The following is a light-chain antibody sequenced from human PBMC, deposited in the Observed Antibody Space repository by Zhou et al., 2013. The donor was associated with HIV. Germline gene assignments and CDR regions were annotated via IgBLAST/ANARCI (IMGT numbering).Light chain of an antibody. Sequence: AIQLTQSPSSLSASVGDRVTITCRASQGISSALAWYQQKPGKAPKLLIYDASSLESGVPSRFSGSGSGTDFTLTISSLQPEDFATYYCQQSYSSLYTFGQGTKVEIK. V-gene: IGKV1-13*02. CDR1: QGISSA. CDR3: QQSYSSLYT. J-gene: IGKJ2*01. CDR2: DAS.